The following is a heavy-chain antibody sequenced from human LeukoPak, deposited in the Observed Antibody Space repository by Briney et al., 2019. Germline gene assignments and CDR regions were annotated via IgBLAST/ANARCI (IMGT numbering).Heavy chain of an antibody. CDR2: ISNSGST. CDR1: NDSIKDYY. Sequence: SETLSLTCTVSNDSIKDYYWNWIRQPPGKGLEWIGFISNSGSTNYNPSLKGRVTISIDASKRQFSLKLSSVTAADTAVYYCARYEVGSSWAQAFDMWGQGTMVTVSS. V-gene: IGHV4-59*01. CDR3: ARYEVGSSWAQAFDM. D-gene: IGHD6-13*01. J-gene: IGHJ3*02.